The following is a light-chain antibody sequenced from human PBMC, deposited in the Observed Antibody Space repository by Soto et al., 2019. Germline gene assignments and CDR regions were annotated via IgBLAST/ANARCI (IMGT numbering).Light chain of an antibody. CDR2: DAS. J-gene: IGKJ1*01. V-gene: IGKV1-5*01. CDR3: QQYETFSGK. CDR1: QSVSGW. Sequence: DIQITQSPSTLSASVVDAVTVTCLASQSVSGWLAWYQQKPGEAPKLLIYDASALPRGVPSRFSGSGSGTKFTLTIASLQPDDFATYYCQQYETFSGKCGPGTKVDIK.